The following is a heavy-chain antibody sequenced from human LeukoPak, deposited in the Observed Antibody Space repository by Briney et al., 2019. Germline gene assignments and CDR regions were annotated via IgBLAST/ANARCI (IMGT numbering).Heavy chain of an antibody. V-gene: IGHV1-2*04. CDR2: INPNSGGT. CDR1: GYTFTGYY. D-gene: IGHD6-13*01. CDR3: ARDHRGQQLVQNAFDI. J-gene: IGHJ3*02. Sequence: ASVKVSCKASGYTFTGYYMHWVRQAPGQGLEWMGWINPNSGGTNYAQKFQGWVTMTTDTSTSTAYMELRSLRSDDTAVYYCARDHRGQQLVQNAFDIWGQGTMVTVSS.